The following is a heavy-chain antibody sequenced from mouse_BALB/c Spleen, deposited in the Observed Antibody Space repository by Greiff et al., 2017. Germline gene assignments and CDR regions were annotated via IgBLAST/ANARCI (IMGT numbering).Heavy chain of an antibody. CDR2: IDPETGGT. Sequence: QVQLQQSGAELVRPGASVTLSCKASGYTFTDYEMHWVKQTPVHGLEWIGAIDPETGGTAYNQKFKGKATLTADKSSSTAYMELRSLTSEDSAVYYCTRYLYGYYAMDYWGQGTSVTVSS. CDR1: GYTFTDYE. D-gene: IGHD1-2*01. J-gene: IGHJ4*01. V-gene: IGHV1-15*01. CDR3: TRYLYGYYAMDY.